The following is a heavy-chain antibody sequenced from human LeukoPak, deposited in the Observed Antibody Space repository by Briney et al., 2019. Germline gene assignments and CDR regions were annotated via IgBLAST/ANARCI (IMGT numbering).Heavy chain of an antibody. Sequence: GASVKVSCKVSGYTLTELSMHWVRQAPGKGLEWMGGFDPEDGEIIYAQKFQGRVTMTEDTSTDTAYMELSSLRSEDTAVYYCATVIPRGTSVDYWGQGTLVTVSS. CDR1: GYTLTELS. CDR3: ATVIPRGTSVDY. CDR2: FDPEDGEI. V-gene: IGHV1-24*01. D-gene: IGHD2-2*01. J-gene: IGHJ4*02.